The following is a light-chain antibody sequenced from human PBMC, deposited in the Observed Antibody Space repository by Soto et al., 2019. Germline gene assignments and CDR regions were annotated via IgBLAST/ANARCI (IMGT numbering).Light chain of an antibody. Sequence: QSALTQPASVSGSPGQSITISCTGTSSDVGCYNYVSWYQQHPGKAPKLMIYEVTNRPSGVSNRLSGSKSGNTSYLTISGLQAEDAAYYSCTSFTSSSTVVFGGGTKLTVL. J-gene: IGLJ2*01. CDR3: TSFTSSSTVV. V-gene: IGLV2-14*01. CDR2: EVT. CDR1: SSDVGCYNY.